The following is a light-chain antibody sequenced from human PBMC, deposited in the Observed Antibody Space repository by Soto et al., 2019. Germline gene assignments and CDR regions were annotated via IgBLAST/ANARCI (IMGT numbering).Light chain of an antibody. V-gene: IGKV3-20*01. J-gene: IGKJ3*01. Sequence: EIVLTQSPGTLSLSPGERATLSCRASQSINSRYLAWYQQKPGQAPRLLIYGASSRATGIPDRFSGSGSGTDFTLTISRLEPEDLAVYYCQQFGRSPGLTFGPGTKVDIK. CDR1: QSINSRY. CDR2: GAS. CDR3: QQFGRSPGLT.